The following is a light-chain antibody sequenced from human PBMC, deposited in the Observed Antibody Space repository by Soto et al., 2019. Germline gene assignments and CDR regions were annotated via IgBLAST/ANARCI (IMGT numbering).Light chain of an antibody. CDR1: QDIASW. Sequence: DIRMTQSPSSVSGSVGDRVSMTCRASQDIASWLAWYQQRPGKAPVLLIFGASILQSGVSSRFSGSGAGTEFNLTINSLQPEDFGVYYCQQAHNWPVTFGGGNKVEI. CDR2: GAS. J-gene: IGKJ4*01. CDR3: QQAHNWPVT. V-gene: IGKV1-12*01.